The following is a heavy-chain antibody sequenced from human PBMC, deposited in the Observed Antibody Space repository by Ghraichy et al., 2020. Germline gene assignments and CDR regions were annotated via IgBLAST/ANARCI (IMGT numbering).Heavy chain of an antibody. Sequence: GGSLRLSCAASGFSFSLYDMHWVRQAPGMGLECVALISHDGNNEYYTDSVKGRFTISRDNSKNTLYLQMNSLRAEDTAMYYCAKEGPTGTRGRDPFDVWGQGTMVTVSS. CDR2: ISHDGNNE. V-gene: IGHV3-30*18. CDR1: GFSFSLYD. D-gene: IGHD1-26*01. J-gene: IGHJ3*01. CDR3: AKEGPTGTRGRDPFDV.